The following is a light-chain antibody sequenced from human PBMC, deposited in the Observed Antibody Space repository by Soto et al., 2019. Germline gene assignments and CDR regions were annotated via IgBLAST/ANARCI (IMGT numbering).Light chain of an antibody. CDR2: DAS. Sequence: DSQIPQSPSTLSASVGDRVTITCRASQSISSWLAWYQQKPGKAPNLLIYDASSLESGVPSRFSGSGSGTEFTLTISSLQPDDFATYYCQQYNNYPLTFGGGTKVDIK. J-gene: IGKJ4*01. CDR1: QSISSW. CDR3: QQYNNYPLT. V-gene: IGKV1-5*01.